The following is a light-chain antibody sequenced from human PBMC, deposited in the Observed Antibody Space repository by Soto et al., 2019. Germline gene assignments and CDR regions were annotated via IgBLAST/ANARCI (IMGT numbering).Light chain of an antibody. V-gene: IGLV1-51*01. Sequence: QSVLTQSPSVSAAPGQQVTISCSGSSSNIGNNYVSWYQQVPGTAPKLLIYDNNKRPSGIPDRFSGSKSGTSGTLDITGLQTGDEADYYCATWDGSLPGEVFGGGTKVTAL. CDR1: SSNIGNNY. CDR2: DNN. CDR3: ATWDGSLPGEV. J-gene: IGLJ2*01.